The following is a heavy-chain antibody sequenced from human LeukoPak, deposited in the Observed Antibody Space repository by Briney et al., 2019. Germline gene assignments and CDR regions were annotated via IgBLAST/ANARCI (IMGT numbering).Heavy chain of an antibody. J-gene: IGHJ6*02. CDR1: GFTVSSNY. CDR3: ARGHYGLDV. Sequence: PGGSLRLSCAASGFTVSSNYMSWIRQAPGKGLEWVSYISGNAGDIYYADSVKGRFTISRDNARNSLYLQMNSLRAEDTAVYYCARGHYGLDVWGQGTTVTVSS. CDR2: ISGNAGDI. V-gene: IGHV3-11*01.